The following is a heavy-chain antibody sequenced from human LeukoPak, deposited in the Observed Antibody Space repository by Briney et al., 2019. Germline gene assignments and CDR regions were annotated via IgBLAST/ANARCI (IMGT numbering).Heavy chain of an antibody. Sequence: LGASVKVSCKASGYTFTGYYMHLVRQAPGQGLEWMGWLNANSGGTNYAQKFQGRVTMTRDTSNNTAYMELRRLRSDDTAVYYCARVVDDWNYFDFWGQGTLVT. D-gene: IGHD1-1*01. CDR1: GYTFTGYY. V-gene: IGHV1-2*03. CDR3: ARVVDDWNYFDF. J-gene: IGHJ4*02. CDR2: LNANSGGT.